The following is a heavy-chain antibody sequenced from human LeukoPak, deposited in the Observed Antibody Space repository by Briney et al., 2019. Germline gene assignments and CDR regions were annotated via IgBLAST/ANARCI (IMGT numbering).Heavy chain of an antibody. CDR1: GGSISNYY. D-gene: IGHD2-15*01. CDR2: IYSSETT. V-gene: IGHV4-4*07. Sequence: PSETLSLTCTVSGGSISNYYGSWIRRPAGKGLEWIGRIYSSETTDYNPSLQGRAAMSVDTSKNQFSLKLSSVTAADTAVYYCARTHCSGGNCYHFDYWGQGTLVTVSS. CDR3: ARTHCSGGNCYHFDY. J-gene: IGHJ4*02.